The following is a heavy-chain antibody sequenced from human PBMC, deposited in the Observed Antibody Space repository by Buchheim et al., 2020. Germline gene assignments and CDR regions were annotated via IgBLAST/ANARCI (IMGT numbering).Heavy chain of an antibody. J-gene: IGHJ6*02. D-gene: IGHD6-19*01. Sequence: QVQLQESGPGLVKPSETLSLTCTVSGGSISSYYWSWIRQPPGKGLEWIGYIYYSGSTNYNPSLKSRVTISVDTSKNQFSLKLSSVTAADTAVYYCARARKSSGWYYGMDVWGQGTT. CDR1: GGSISSYY. CDR2: IYYSGST. V-gene: IGHV4-59*01. CDR3: ARARKSSGWYYGMDV.